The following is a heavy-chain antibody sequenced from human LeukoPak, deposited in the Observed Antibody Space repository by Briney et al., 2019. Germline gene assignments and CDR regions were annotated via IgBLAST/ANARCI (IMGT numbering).Heavy chain of an antibody. CDR2: ISVSGGST. J-gene: IGHJ4*02. CDR3: AKPLLLGSTPNFDY. CDR1: GFTFSSYA. Sequence: GGSLRLSCAASGFTFSSYAMSWVRQAPGKGLEWVSAISVSGGSTYYADSVKGRFTISRDNSKNTLYLQMNSLRAEDTAVYYCAKPLLLGSTPNFDYWGQGTLVTVSS. V-gene: IGHV3-23*01. D-gene: IGHD2-2*01.